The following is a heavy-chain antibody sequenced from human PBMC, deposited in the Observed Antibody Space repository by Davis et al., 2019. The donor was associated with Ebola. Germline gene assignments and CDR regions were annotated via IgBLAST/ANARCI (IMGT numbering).Heavy chain of an antibody. CDR2: INSDGSRT. Sequence: HTSETLSLTCAASGFTSSSNWMHWVRQAPGKGLVWVSRINSDGSRTSYADSVKGRFTISRDNSKNTLYLQMNSLRAEDTAVYYCAKDGDGRSKYYYNYMDVWGKGTTVTVSS. CDR3: AKDGDGRSKYYYNYMDV. D-gene: IGHD1-26*01. V-gene: IGHV3-74*01. CDR1: GFTSSSNW. J-gene: IGHJ6*03.